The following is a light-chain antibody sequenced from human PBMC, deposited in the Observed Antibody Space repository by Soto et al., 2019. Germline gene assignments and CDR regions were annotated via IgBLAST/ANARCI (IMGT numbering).Light chain of an antibody. CDR2: DIS. V-gene: IGKV3-20*01. CDR1: QSFVSNH. J-gene: IGKJ2*01. CDR3: QHYGGSPLYT. Sequence: EIVLTQSPGTLSLSPGERATLSCRASQSFVSNHLAWYQQRPGQAPKLLIYDISTRPTGIPDRFSGSASGTDFTLTVSRLEPEDFVVYFCQHYGGSPLYTFGQGTKIEIK.